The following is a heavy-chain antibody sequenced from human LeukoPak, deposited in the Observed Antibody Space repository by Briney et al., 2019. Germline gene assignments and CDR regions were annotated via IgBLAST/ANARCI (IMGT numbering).Heavy chain of an antibody. CDR1: TSGGYS. CDR2: ISGSGDST. CDR3: AKTRPLDSSSWSHGDY. V-gene: IGHV3-23*01. J-gene: IGHJ4*02. Sequence: TSGGYSWSWVRQAPGKGLEWVSAISGSGDSTYYGDSVKGRFTISRDNSKNTLYLQMNSLRAEDTAVYYCAKTRPLDSSSWSHGDYWGQGTLVTVSS. D-gene: IGHD6-13*01.